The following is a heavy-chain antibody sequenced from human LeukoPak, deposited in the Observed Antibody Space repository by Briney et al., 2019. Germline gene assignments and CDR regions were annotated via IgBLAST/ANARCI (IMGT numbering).Heavy chain of an antibody. CDR2: FSYSGST. Sequence: PSETLSLTCTVSGGSISSNYWNWIRQPPGKGLEWIGHFSYSGSTNYNPSLKSRVSISVDTSKSQFSLKLSSVTAADTAVYYCARTGSTVTMLYPFDHWGQGTLVTVSS. V-gene: IGHV4-59*01. J-gene: IGHJ4*02. D-gene: IGHD4-17*01. CDR1: GGSISSNY. CDR3: ARTGSTVTMLYPFDH.